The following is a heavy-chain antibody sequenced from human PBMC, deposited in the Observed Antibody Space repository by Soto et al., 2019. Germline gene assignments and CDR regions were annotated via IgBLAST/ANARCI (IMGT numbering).Heavy chain of an antibody. CDR3: ARDLLAGQQLVIPWFHP. D-gene: IGHD1-26*01. V-gene: IGHV3-21*01. CDR1: GFAFSSFN. J-gene: IGHJ5*02. CDR2: IFTRSSQI. Sequence: ELQLVESGGGLVRPGGSLRLSCTASGFAFSSFNMNWVRQAPGKGLEWVSSIFTRSSQIYYADSVKGRFTISRDDAMNSLFLQMNSLSVEDTAVYYCARDLLAGQQLVIPWFHPWGQGTLVTVSS.